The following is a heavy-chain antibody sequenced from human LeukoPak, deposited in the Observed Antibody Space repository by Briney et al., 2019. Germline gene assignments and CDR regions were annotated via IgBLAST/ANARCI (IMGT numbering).Heavy chain of an antibody. CDR3: ARSPRFLEWLWYFDY. CDR2: ISHDGSNK. Sequence: GGSLRLSCAASGFTFSSYAMDWVRQAPGKGLEWVAIISHDGSNKYFADSVKGRFTISRDNSKNTLYPQMNSLRPEDTAVYYCARSPRFLEWLWYFDYWGQGTLVTVSS. CDR1: GFTFSSYA. J-gene: IGHJ4*02. V-gene: IGHV3-30-3*01. D-gene: IGHD3-3*01.